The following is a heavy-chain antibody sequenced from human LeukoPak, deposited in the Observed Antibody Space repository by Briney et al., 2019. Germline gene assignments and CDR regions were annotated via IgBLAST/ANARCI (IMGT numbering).Heavy chain of an antibody. Sequence: ASVKVSCKASVYTFITYDINWVRHAPGQGLEWMGWMNPNSGNTGYAQKFQGRVAMIRDTSIGTAYMELSSPRFEDTAVYYCARVSYLYDSSGKPYFDSFDIWGQGTMVTVSS. J-gene: IGHJ3*02. CDR3: ARVSYLYDSSGKPYFDSFDI. D-gene: IGHD3-22*01. CDR1: VYTFITYD. V-gene: IGHV1-8*01. CDR2: MNPNSGNT.